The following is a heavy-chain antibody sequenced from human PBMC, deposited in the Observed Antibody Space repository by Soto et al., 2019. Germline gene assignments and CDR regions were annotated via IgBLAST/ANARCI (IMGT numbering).Heavy chain of an antibody. CDR1: GGTFSSYA. V-gene: IGHV1-69*13. CDR2: IIPIFGTA. J-gene: IGHJ6*04. Sequence: SVKVSCKASGGTFSSYAISWVRQAPGQGLEWMGGIIPIFGTANYAQKFQGRVTITADESTSTAYMELSSLRSEDTAVYYCARGNTAISYYYGMDVWGKGTTVTVSS. CDR3: ARGNTAISYYYGMDV. D-gene: IGHD5-18*01.